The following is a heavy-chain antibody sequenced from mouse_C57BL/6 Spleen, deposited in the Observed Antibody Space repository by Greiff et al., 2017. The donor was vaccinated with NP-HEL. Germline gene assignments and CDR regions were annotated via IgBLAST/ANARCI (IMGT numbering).Heavy chain of an antibody. D-gene: IGHD1-1*01. J-gene: IGHJ1*03. CDR3: AGITTVEGYFDV. Sequence: VQLVESGPGLVKPSQSLFLTCSITGFPITSGYYWIWIRQSPGKPLEWTGYITHSGETFYNPSLQSPISITRETSKNQFFLQLNSVTTEDTAMYYCAGITTVEGYFDVWGTGTTVTVSS. V-gene: IGHV12-3*01. CDR2: ITHSGET. CDR1: GFPITSGYY.